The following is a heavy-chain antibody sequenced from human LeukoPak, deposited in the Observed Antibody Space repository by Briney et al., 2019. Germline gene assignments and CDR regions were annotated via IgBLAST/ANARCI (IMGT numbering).Heavy chain of an antibody. J-gene: IGHJ4*02. V-gene: IGHV1-2*02. Sequence: ASVKVSCKASGYTFTGYYMHWVRQAPGQGLEWMGWINPNSGGTNYAKKFQGRVTMTRDTSISTGYMELSRLRSDDTGIYYRARKADGYNFGYWGQGTLVTVS. CDR1: GYTFTGYY. D-gene: IGHD5-24*01. CDR2: INPNSGGT. CDR3: ARKADGYNFGY.